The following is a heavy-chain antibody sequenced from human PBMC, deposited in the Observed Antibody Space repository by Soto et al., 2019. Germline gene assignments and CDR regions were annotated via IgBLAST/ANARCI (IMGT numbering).Heavy chain of an antibody. CDR1: GGSISSGDYY. CDR2: IYYSGST. J-gene: IGHJ4*02. Sequence: PSETLSLTCTVSGGSISSGDYYWSWIRQPPGKGLEWIGYIYYSGSTYYNPSLKSRVTISVDTSKNQFSLKLSSVTAADTAVYYCARVIRGDCYFDYWGQGTLVTVSS. D-gene: IGHD2-21*02. V-gene: IGHV4-30-4*01. CDR3: ARVIRGDCYFDY.